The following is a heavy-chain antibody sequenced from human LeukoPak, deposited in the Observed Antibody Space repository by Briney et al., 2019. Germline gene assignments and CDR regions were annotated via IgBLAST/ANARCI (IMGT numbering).Heavy chain of an antibody. Sequence: PGGSLRLSCAASGFIFSDYYMSWIRQAPGKGLEWVSSISSSSSYIYYADSVKGRFTISRDNAKNSLYLQMNSLRAEDTAVYYCARDKVQGSEWGSNFDYWGQGTLVTVSS. V-gene: IGHV3-11*06. D-gene: IGHD2-15*01. CDR3: ARDKVQGSEWGSNFDY. CDR2: ISSSSSYI. J-gene: IGHJ4*02. CDR1: GFIFSDYY.